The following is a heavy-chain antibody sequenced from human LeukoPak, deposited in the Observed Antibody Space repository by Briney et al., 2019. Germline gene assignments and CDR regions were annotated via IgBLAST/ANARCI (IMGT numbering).Heavy chain of an antibody. D-gene: IGHD6-6*01. Sequence: SETLSLTCSVSGGSITVYYWNWIRQSPGKGLEWIGSISYSGSTNYNPSLKSRVTISIDTSKNRFSLKVSSVIAANTAMYYCARGGSRSYTSSTLDYWGQGTLVTVSS. V-gene: IGHV4-59*12. J-gene: IGHJ4*02. CDR2: ISYSGST. CDR1: GGSITVYY. CDR3: ARGGSRSYTSSTLDY.